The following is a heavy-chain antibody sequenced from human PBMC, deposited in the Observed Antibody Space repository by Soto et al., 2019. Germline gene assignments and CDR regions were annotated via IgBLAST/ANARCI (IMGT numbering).Heavy chain of an antibody. CDR3: ARDNGSSWPVDY. V-gene: IGHV4-39*02. J-gene: IGHJ4*02. CDR1: GGSISSSSYY. D-gene: IGHD6-13*01. CDR2: IYYSGST. Sequence: QLQLQESGPGLVKPSETLSLTCTVSGGSISSSSYYWGWIRQPPGKGLEWIGSIYYSGSTYYNPSLKSRVTISVDTSKNQFSLKLSSVTAADTAVYYCARDNGSSWPVDYWGQGTLVTVSS.